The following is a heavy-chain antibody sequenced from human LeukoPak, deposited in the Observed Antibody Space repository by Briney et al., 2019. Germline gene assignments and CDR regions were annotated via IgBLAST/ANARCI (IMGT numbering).Heavy chain of an antibody. D-gene: IGHD6-19*01. CDR2: IYYSGST. V-gene: IGHV4-59*01. CDR1: GGSISSYY. Sequence: SETLSLTCTVSGGSISSYYWSWIRQPPGKGLEWIGYIYYSGSTNYNPSLKSRVTISVDTSKNQFSLKLSSVTAADTAVYYCAREPRSIGWYSFDYRGQGTLVTVSS. J-gene: IGHJ4*02. CDR3: AREPRSIGWYSFDY.